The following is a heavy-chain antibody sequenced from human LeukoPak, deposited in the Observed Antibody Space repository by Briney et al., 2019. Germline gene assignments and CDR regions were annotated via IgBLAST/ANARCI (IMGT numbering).Heavy chain of an antibody. CDR1: GGSISAYE. CDR3: AILVVPAASAVGYYLY. J-gene: IGHJ4*02. D-gene: IGHD2-2*01. Sequence: SETLSLTCQVSGGSISAYEWSWIRQPPGKGLEWVGSMFYSGGTNYNPSLRSRLTLSVDTSKNQFSLRLRSVTAADTAVYYRAILVVPAASAVGYYLYWGQGILATVSS. CDR2: MFYSGGT. V-gene: IGHV4-59*08.